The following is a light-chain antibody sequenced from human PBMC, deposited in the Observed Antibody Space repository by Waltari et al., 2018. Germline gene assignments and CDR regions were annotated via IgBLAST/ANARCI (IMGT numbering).Light chain of an antibody. CDR1: QSISKW. Sequence: DLQMTQSPSTLSASVGARFTITCRASQSISKWLAGYQQKPGKAPKLLIYKASTLESGVPSRFSGSGARTEFTLTISSLQPDDFATYYCQQYNSYSLLTFGGGTKVEIK. J-gene: IGKJ4*01. V-gene: IGKV1-5*03. CDR3: QQYNSYSLLT. CDR2: KAS.